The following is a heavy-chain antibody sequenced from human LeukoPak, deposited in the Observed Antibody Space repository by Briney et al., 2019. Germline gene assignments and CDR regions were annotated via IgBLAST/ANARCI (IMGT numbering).Heavy chain of an antibody. Sequence: GSLRLSCAASGFTFSSYSMNWVRQAPGKGLEWVSYISSSSSTIYYADSVKGRFTISRDNAKNSLYLQMNSLRAEDTAVYYCARDPCSSTSCRRYYYYYYMDVWGKGTTVTVSS. J-gene: IGHJ6*03. V-gene: IGHV3-48*04. D-gene: IGHD2-2*01. CDR3: ARDPCSSTSCRRYYYYYYMDV. CDR1: GFTFSSYS. CDR2: ISSSSSTI.